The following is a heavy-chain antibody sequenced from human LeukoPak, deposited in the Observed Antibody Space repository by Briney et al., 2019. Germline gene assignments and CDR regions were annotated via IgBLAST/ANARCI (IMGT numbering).Heavy chain of an antibody. CDR3: ARGYCTNGVCYLDY. CDR1: GYTFTSYY. J-gene: IGHJ4*02. Sequence: GASVKVSCKASGYTFTSYYMHWVRQAPGQGLEWMGLINPTGGSTGYAQKFQGRVTMTRDMSTSTAYMELSSLRSEDMAVYYCARGYCTNGVCYLDYWGQGTLVTVSS. CDR2: INPTGGST. V-gene: IGHV1-46*01. D-gene: IGHD2-8*01.